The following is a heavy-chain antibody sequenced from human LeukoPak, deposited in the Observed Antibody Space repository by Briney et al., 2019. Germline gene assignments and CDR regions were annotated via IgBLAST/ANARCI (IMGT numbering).Heavy chain of an antibody. D-gene: IGHD3-3*01. CDR2: ISSSRSTI. V-gene: IGHV3-48*01. J-gene: IGHJ5*02. CDR1: GFTFSSYS. CDR3: ARDPFITIFGVVPRVNWFDP. Sequence: GGSLRLSCAASGFTFSSYSMNWVRQAPGKGLEWVSYISSSRSTIYYADSVKGRFTISRDNAKNSLYLQMNSLRAEDTAVYYSARDPFITIFGVVPRVNWFDPWGQGTLVTVSS.